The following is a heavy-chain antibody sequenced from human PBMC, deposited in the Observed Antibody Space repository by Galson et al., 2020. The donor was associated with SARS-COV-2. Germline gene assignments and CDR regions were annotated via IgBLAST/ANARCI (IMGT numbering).Heavy chain of an antibody. CDR3: VRRCPFQRSDFGEYGVDY. D-gene: IGHD4-17*01. J-gene: IGHJ4*02. CDR2: RRYSGST. V-gene: IGHV4-39*07. CDR1: RLNITTGYYN. Sequence: SETLSLTCPEPRLNITTGYYNCGWIRQPPPKGLEWIGSRRYSGSTSYNPSLKSRVTISFETAKNQVSLELTSVTAADAAVYYWVRRCPFQRSDFGEYGVDYGGQG.